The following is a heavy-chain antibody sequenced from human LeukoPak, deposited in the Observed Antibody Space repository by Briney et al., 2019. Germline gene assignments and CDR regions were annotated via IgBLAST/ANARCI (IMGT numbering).Heavy chain of an antibody. CDR1: GFTFSSSA. D-gene: IGHD2-8*02. CDR2: ISGSGGST. Sequence: GGSLRLSCAASGFTFSSSAMNWVRQAPGKGLEWVSAISGSGGSTYYADSVKGRFTISRDNSRNTLYLQMNSLRAEDTAIYYCATYRQVLLPFESWGQGTLVTVSS. CDR3: ATYRQVLLPFES. J-gene: IGHJ4*02. V-gene: IGHV3-23*01.